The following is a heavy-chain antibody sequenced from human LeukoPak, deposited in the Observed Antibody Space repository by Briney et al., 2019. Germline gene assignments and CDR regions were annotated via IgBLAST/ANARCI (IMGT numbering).Heavy chain of an antibody. V-gene: IGHV4-59*01. D-gene: IGHD3-16*01. Sequence: SETLSLTCTVSGGSISSYYWSWIRQPPGKGLEWIGYIYYSGSTNYNPSLKSRVTISVDTSKNQFSLKLSSVTAADTAVYYCASLGTSTYNWFGPWGQGTLVTVSS. CDR1: GGSISSYY. CDR2: IYYSGST. CDR3: ASLGTSTYNWFGP. J-gene: IGHJ5*02.